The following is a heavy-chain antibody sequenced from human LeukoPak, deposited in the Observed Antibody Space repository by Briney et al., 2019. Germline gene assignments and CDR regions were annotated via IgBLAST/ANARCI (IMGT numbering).Heavy chain of an antibody. D-gene: IGHD2-15*01. CDR3: ARHTGYCSGGSCYFLDH. CDR1: GGSISSSSYY. CDR2: LYYSGNT. V-gene: IGHV4-39*01. J-gene: IGHJ4*02. Sequence: SETLSLTCTVSGGSISSSSYYWGWIRQPPGKGLEWIGSLYYSGNTYYNPSLKSRVTMSVDTSKNQFSLNLTSVTAADTAVYYCARHTGYCSGGSCYFLDHWGQGTLVTVSS.